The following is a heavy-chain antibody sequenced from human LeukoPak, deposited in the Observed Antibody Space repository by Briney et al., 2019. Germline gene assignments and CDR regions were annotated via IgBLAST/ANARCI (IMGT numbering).Heavy chain of an antibody. J-gene: IGHJ4*02. V-gene: IGHV3-21*04. CDR3: AKDRTQWLVRYYFDY. Sequence: GGSLRLSCAASGFTFSSYSMNWVRQAPGKGLEWVSSISSSSSYIYYADSVKGRFTISRDNAKNSLYLQMNSLRAEDTALYYCAKDRTQWLVRYYFDYWGQGTLVTVSS. D-gene: IGHD6-19*01. CDR1: GFTFSSYS. CDR2: ISSSSSYI.